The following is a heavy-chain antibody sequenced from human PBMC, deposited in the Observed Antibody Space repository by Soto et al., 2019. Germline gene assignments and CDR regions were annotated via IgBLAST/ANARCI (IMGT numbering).Heavy chain of an antibody. CDR1: GGSISSSSYY. V-gene: IGHV4-39*01. Sequence: SEPLSLTFTVSGGSISSSSYYWGGIRQPPGKGLEWIGSIYYSGSTYYNPSLKSRVTISVDTSKNQFSLKLSSVTAADTAVYYCARRRTRVRGVIIKCYFDEWGQGNLVTVYS. D-gene: IGHD3-10*01. CDR2: IYYSGST. CDR3: ARRRTRVRGVIIKCYFDE. J-gene: IGHJ4*02.